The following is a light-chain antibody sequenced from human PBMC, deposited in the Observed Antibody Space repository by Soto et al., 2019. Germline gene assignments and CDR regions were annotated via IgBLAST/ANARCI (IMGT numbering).Light chain of an antibody. Sequence: EIVLTQSPGTLALSPGERATLSCRASQSVNNNYLTWYQQKRGQAPRLLIHGASSRATGIPDRFSGSGSGKDFTLTIRRLEPEDFAVYYCQQYGSSPFTFGPGTRVGIK. CDR3: QQYGSSPFT. CDR2: GAS. V-gene: IGKV3-20*01. J-gene: IGKJ3*01. CDR1: QSVNNNY.